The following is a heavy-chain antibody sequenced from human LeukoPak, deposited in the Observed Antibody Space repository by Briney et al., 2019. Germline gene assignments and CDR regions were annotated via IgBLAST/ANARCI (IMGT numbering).Heavy chain of an antibody. Sequence: SETLSLTCVYGGSFSGYYWSWIRQPPGKGLEWIGEISHSGSTNYNPSLKSRVTISVDTSKNQFSLNLNSVIAADTAVYYCARKGRSSGPFQHWGQGTLVTVSS. CDR3: ARKGRSSGPFQH. D-gene: IGHD6-19*01. CDR1: GGSFSGYY. CDR2: ISHSGST. V-gene: IGHV4-34*01. J-gene: IGHJ1*01.